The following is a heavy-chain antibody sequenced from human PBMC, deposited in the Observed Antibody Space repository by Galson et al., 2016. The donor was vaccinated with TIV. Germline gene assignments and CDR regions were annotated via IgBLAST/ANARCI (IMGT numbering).Heavy chain of an antibody. V-gene: IGHV3-33*01. J-gene: IGHJ4*02. Sequence: SLRLSCAASGFTFSSYGMHWVRQAPGKGLEWVAVIWYDGSNKYYADSVKGRFTISRDNSKNTLDLQMNSLRAEETAVYYCERSPSRGYYWSIDYWGQGTLVTVSS. D-gene: IGHD3-22*01. CDR3: ERSPSRGYYWSIDY. CDR1: GFTFSSYG. CDR2: IWYDGSNK.